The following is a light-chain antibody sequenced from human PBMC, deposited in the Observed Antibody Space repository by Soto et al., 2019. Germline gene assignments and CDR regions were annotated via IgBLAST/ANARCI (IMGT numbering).Light chain of an antibody. CDR2: AAS. J-gene: IGKJ4*01. V-gene: IGKV1-17*01. Sequence: IQMTQSPSSLSASVGDRVTITCRASQAIRNDLGWYQQIPGKAPKLLIFAASTLQSGIPSRFSASGSGTDFTLTVGGLQPADAATYYCKQTKGFPLTFGGGTKVEIK. CDR3: KQTKGFPLT. CDR1: QAIRND.